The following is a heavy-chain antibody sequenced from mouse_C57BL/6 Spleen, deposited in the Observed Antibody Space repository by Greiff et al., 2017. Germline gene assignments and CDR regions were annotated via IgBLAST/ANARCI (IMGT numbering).Heavy chain of an antibody. D-gene: IGHD1-1*01. J-gene: IGHJ4*01. CDR2: IYPGGGYT. Sequence: QVQLKESGAELVRPGTSVKMSCKASGYTFTNYWIGWAKQRPGHGLEWIGDIYPGGGYTNYNEKFKGKATLTADKSSSTAYMQFSSLTSEDSAIYYCARYYGSSYAMDYWGQGTSVTVSS. CDR3: ARYYGSSYAMDY. V-gene: IGHV1-63*01. CDR1: GYTFTNYW.